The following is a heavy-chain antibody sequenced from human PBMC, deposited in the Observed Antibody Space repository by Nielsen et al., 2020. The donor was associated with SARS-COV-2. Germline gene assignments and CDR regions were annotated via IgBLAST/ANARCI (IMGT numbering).Heavy chain of an antibody. CDR1: GFTFSSYA. D-gene: IGHD2-21*01. CDR3: AKSQARIREFDY. CDR2: ISSNGGST. J-gene: IGHJ4*02. Sequence: GESLKISCSASGFTFSSYAMHWVRQAPGKGLEYVSAISSNGGSTYYADSVKGRFTISRDNSKNTLYLQMNSLRAEDTAVYYCAKSQARIREFDYWGQGTLVTVSS. V-gene: IGHV3-64D*06.